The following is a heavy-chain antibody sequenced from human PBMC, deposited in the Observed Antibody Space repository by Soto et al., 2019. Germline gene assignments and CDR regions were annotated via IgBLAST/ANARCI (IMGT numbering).Heavy chain of an antibody. D-gene: IGHD3-10*01. J-gene: IGHJ4*02. V-gene: IGHV4-34*01. CDR3: ARYYGSGSPWGYYFDY. CDR1: GGSFSGYY. CDR2: INHSGST. Sequence: SETLSLTCAVYGGSFSGYYWSWIRQPPGKGLEWIGEINHSGSTNYNPSLKSRVTISVDTSKNQFSLKLSSVTAADTAVYYCARYYGSGSPWGYYFDYWGQGTLVTVSS.